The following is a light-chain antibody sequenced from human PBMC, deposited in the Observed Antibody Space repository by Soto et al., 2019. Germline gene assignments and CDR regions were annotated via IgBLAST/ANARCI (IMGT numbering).Light chain of an antibody. J-gene: IGKJ4*01. CDR2: GSS. V-gene: IGKV3-20*01. CDR1: QDVDSNF. CDR3: HQYYSSIT. Sequence: EIVLTQSPGTLSLSPGERATLSCRASQDVDSNFLAWYQQRPGQAPRLLIYGSSRRATGIPDRFSGSGPGTDFTLTISRVGPEDIAVYFCHQYYSSITFGGGTKVEVK.